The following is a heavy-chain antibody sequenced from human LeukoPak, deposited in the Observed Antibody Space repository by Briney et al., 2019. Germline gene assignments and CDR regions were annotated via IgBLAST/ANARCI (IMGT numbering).Heavy chain of an antibody. Sequence: PGGSLRLSCAVSGFIVSSNSMSWVRQAPGKGLEWVSVLYSGGSTYYVDSVKGRFTISRDKSKNTLYLQMNSLRAEDTAVYYCARDSSPKGNFDYWGQGTLSPSPQ. CDR2: LYSGGST. V-gene: IGHV3-53*01. CDR3: ARDSSPKGNFDY. CDR1: GFIVSSNS. J-gene: IGHJ4*02.